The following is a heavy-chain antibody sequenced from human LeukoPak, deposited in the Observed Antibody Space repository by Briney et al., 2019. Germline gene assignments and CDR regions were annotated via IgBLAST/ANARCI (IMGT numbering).Heavy chain of an antibody. CDR2: VGGTGTGT. CDR1: GFIFSSYA. CDR3: AKGGRSGSFDY. Sequence: GGSLRLSXAASGFIFSSYAMTWVRQAPGKGLEWVSTVGGTGTGTYYADSVKGRFTISRDNSKNTLYLQMNNLRGDDTAVYYCAKGGRSGSFDYWSQETLVTVSS. D-gene: IGHD1-26*01. V-gene: IGHV3-23*01. J-gene: IGHJ4*02.